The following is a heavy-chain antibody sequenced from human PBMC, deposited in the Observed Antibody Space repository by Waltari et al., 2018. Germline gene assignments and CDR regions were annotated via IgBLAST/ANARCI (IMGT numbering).Heavy chain of an antibody. CDR3: ANRGVGNYFKYFRL. Sequence: QVQLQESGPGLVKPTHTLSLTCTVSGEPISDDVSRWTYWTWIRQYAGKGLEWIGHIYSSGAVDYNPSLRSRVTISLDTPKSHVTLKLTSVTAADTAVYYCANRGVGNYFKYFRLWSPGTLVTVSS. J-gene: IGHJ1*01. CDR2: IYSSGAV. V-gene: IGHV4-61*02. CDR1: GEPISDDVSRWTY. D-gene: IGHD1-7*01.